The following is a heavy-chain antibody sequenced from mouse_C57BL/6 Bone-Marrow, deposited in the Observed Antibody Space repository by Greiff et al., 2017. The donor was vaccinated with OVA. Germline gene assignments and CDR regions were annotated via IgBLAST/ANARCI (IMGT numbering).Heavy chain of an antibody. J-gene: IGHJ1*03. CDR2: ISSGGSYT. D-gene: IGHD2-5*01. CDR3: ARHTSSCYSNYVHFDV. V-gene: IGHV5-6*01. Sequence: EVQLVESGGDLVKPGGSLKLSCAASGFTFSSYGMSWVRQTPDKRLEWVATISSGGSYTYYPDSVKGRFTISRDNAKNTLYLQMSSLKSEDTAMYYCARHTSSCYSNYVHFDVGGTGTTVTVSA. CDR1: GFTFSSYG.